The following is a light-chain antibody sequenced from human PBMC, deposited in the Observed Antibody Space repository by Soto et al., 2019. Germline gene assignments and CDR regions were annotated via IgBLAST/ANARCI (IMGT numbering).Light chain of an antibody. Sequence: DIVMTQSPLSLPVTPGEPASISCRSSQSLLHSNGHNYLDWYLQKPGQSPQLLIYLGSNRASGVPDRFSGSGSGRDFTLKISRVEAEDVGVYYCMQALQTPFTFGPGTKVDIK. CDR1: QSLLHSNGHNY. V-gene: IGKV2-28*01. CDR3: MQALQTPFT. CDR2: LGS. J-gene: IGKJ3*01.